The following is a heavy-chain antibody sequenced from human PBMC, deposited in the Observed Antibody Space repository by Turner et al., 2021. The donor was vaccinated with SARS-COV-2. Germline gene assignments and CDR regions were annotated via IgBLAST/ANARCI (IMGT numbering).Heavy chain of an antibody. D-gene: IGHD3-10*01. Sequence: QVRLVQSGPEVRKPGASMKVSCKASGYTLTDHYIHWVRQAPGQGLEWMGIINPSGDSTSYAQKFQGRVTMTRDTSTSTVYMELSSLRSEDTAVYYCARDDLGGSDAFDIWGQGTMVTVSS. CDR1: GYTLTDHY. J-gene: IGHJ3*02. CDR2: INPSGDST. CDR3: ARDDLGGSDAFDI. V-gene: IGHV1-46*01.